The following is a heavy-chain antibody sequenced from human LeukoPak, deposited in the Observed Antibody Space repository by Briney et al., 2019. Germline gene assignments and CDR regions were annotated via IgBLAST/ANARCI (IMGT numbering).Heavy chain of an antibody. CDR1: GFTFDDYA. J-gene: IGHJ4*02. D-gene: IGHD3-10*01. V-gene: IGHV3-43D*04. CDR3: AKDRSGNSYGHFDY. Sequence: PGGSLRLSCAASGFTFDDYAMHWVRQAPGKGLEWVSLISWGGGSTYYADSVKGRFTISRDNSKNSLYLHMNSLRAEDTALYYSAKDRSGNSYGHFDYWGQGTLVTVFS. CDR2: ISWGGGST.